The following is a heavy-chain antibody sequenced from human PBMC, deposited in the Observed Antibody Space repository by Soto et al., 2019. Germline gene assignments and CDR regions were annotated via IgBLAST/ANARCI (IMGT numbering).Heavy chain of an antibody. V-gene: IGHV1-46*01. D-gene: IGHD6-6*01. J-gene: IGHJ6*02. Sequence: ASVKVSCKASGYTFTSYYMHWVRQAPGQGLEWMGIINPSGGSTSYAQKFQGRVTMTRGTSTSTVYMELSSLRSEDTAVYYCARDGGGSSSFWYYYYYGMDVWGQGTTVTVSS. CDR3: ARDGGGSSSFWYYYYYGMDV. CDR2: INPSGGST. CDR1: GYTFTSYY.